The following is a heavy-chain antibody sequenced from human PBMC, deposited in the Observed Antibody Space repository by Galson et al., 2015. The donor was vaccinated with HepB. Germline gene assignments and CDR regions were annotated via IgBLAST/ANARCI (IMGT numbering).Heavy chain of an antibody. CDR2: ISSSSSYI. CDR3: ARGGQQLGRIESFDY. D-gene: IGHD6-13*01. Sequence: SLRLSCAASGFTFSSYSMNWVRQAPGKGLEWVSSISSSSSYIYYADSVKGRFTISRDNAKNSLYLQMNSLRAEDTAVYYCARGGQQLGRIESFDYWGQGTLVTVSS. J-gene: IGHJ4*02. V-gene: IGHV3-21*01. CDR1: GFTFSSYS.